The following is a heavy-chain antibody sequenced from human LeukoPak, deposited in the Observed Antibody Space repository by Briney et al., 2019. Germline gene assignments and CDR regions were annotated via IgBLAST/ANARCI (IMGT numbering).Heavy chain of an antibody. CDR1: GGTFSSYA. Sequence: SVKVSCRASGGTFSSYAISWVRQAPGQGLEWMGGIIPIFGTANYAQTFQGRVTITADKSTSTAYMELSSLRSEDTAVYYCARGPIVATIKPRYYFDYWGQGTLVTVSS. J-gene: IGHJ4*02. D-gene: IGHD5-12*01. CDR2: IIPIFGTA. V-gene: IGHV1-69*06. CDR3: ARGPIVATIKPRYYFDY.